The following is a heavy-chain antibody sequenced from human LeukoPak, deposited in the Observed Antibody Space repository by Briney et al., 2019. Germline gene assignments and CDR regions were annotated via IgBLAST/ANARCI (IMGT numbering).Heavy chain of an antibody. CDR2: IYPGDSDT. CDR3: ARQDCSGGSCFSGFDP. Sequence: GESLKISCKGSGYSFTSYWIGWVRQMPGKGLEWMGIIYPGDSDTRYSPSFQGQVTISADKSISTAYLQWSSLKASDTAMYYCARQDCSGGSCFSGFDPWGQGTLVTVSS. V-gene: IGHV5-51*01. D-gene: IGHD2-15*01. CDR1: GYSFTSYW. J-gene: IGHJ5*02.